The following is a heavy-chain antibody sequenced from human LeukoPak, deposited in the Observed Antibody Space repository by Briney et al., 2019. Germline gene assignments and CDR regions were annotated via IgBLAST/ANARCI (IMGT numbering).Heavy chain of an antibody. D-gene: IGHD2-15*01. V-gene: IGHV1-69*13. J-gene: IGHJ6*02. CDR2: IIPIFGTA. CDR1: GSTFTSYG. Sequence: SVKVSCKASGSTFTSYGISWVRQAPGQGLEWMGGIIPIFGTANYAQKFQGRVTITADESTCTAYVELSSLRSEDTAVYYCAIVHRLVVAATQNYYYGMDVWGQGTTVTVSS. CDR3: AIVHRLVVAATQNYYYGMDV.